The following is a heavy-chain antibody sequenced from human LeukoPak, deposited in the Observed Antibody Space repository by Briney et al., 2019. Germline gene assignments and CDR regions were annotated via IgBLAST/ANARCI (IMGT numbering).Heavy chain of an antibody. J-gene: IGHJ3*02. D-gene: IGHD1-26*01. CDR3: ARGEKWDLHSFDM. CDR1: SGSFSGYY. Sequence: PSETLSLTCAVYSGSFSGYYWTWIRQPPGKGLEWIGEVNHDGSTNYNPSLKSRVTISVEKSKNQFSLKVISVNAADTAVYYCARGEKWDLHSFDMWGQGTLVTVSS. V-gene: IGHV4-34*01. CDR2: VNHDGST.